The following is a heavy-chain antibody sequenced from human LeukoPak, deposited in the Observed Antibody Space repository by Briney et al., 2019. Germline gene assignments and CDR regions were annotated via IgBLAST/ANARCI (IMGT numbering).Heavy chain of an antibody. CDR2: ISSSSSYI. CDR3: ARDRDYSGGYFDY. D-gene: IGHD4-11*01. CDR1: GFTFSSYT. V-gene: IGHV3-21*01. Sequence: GGSLRLSCATSGFTFSSYTMNWVRQIPGKGLEWVSSISSSSSYIYYADSVKGRFTISRDNAKNSLYLQMNSLRAEDTAVYYCARDRDYSGGYFDYWGQGTLVTVSS. J-gene: IGHJ4*02.